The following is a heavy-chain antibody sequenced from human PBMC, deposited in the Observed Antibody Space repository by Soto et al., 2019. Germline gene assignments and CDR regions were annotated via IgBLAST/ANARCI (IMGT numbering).Heavy chain of an antibody. CDR1: GFTFSSYA. D-gene: IGHD6-19*01. J-gene: IGHJ4*02. V-gene: IGHV3-30-3*01. CDR3: ACPVAGTSGYYYDY. Sequence: GGSLRLSCAASGFTFSSYAMHWVRQAPGKGLEWVAVISYDGSNKYYADSVKGRFTISRDNSKNTLYLQMNSLGAEDTAVYYCACPVAGTSGYYYDYWGQGTLVTVSS. CDR2: ISYDGSNK.